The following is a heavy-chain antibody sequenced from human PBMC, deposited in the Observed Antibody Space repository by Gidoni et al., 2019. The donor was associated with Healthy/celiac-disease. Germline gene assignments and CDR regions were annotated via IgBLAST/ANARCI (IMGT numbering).Heavy chain of an antibody. V-gene: IGHV1-69*01. J-gene: IGHJ6*02. CDR3: ATYFWSGYYSNYYYYGMDV. CDR2: VIPMFGTT. Sequence: QVQLVQSGAEVQQPGSSVKVSCKTSGDTFTNYAISWVRQAPGQGLEWMGGVIPMFGTTNYVQKFQGRVTITADESTSTAYRELSSLRSEDTAVYYCATYFWSGYYSNYYYYGMDVWGQGTTVTVSS. D-gene: IGHD3-3*01. CDR1: GDTFTNYA.